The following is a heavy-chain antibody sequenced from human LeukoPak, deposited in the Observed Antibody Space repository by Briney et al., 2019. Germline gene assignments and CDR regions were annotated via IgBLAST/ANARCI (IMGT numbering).Heavy chain of an antibody. CDR2: IANGGSTI. D-gene: IGHD3-9*01. CDR1: GFTFSDYN. V-gene: IGHV3-11*01. J-gene: IGHJ6*02. Sequence: GGSLRLSCAASGFTFSDYNMNWVRQAPGKGLEWVSYIANGGSTIHHADSVKGRFTISRDNAKKTLYLQMNSLRAEDTAVYYCARSIGLTGGGVDVWGQGTTVTVSS. CDR3: ARSIGLTGGGVDV.